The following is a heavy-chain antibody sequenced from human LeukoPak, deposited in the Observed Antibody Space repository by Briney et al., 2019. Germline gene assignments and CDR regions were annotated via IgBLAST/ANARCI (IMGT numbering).Heavy chain of an antibody. D-gene: IGHD3-9*01. V-gene: IGHV3-7*01. CDR3: ARDSYYDIHPTFMDV. CDR2: IKQDGSEK. CDR1: GFTFSSYW. Sequence: PGGSLRLSCAASGFTFSSYWMSWVRQAPGKGLEWVANIKQDGSEKYYVDSVKGRFTISRDNAKNSLYLQMNSLRAEDTAVYYCARDSYYDIHPTFMDVWGKGTTVTVSS. J-gene: IGHJ6*03.